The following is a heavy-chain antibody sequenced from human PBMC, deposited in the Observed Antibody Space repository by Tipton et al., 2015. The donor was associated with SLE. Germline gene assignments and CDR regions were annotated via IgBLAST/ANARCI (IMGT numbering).Heavy chain of an antibody. V-gene: IGHV4-59*11. D-gene: IGHD2-21*01. CDR2: ILYSGDT. CDR3: ARYDPGGDGGGIPGDY. CDR1: GGSITSHY. J-gene: IGHJ4*02. Sequence: TLSLTCTVSGGSITSHYWSWIRQPPGKGLGWIGNILYSGDTNYNPSLNSRVPISLHTSRKQFSLSLNSVTAADTAVYFCARYDPGGDGGGIPGDYWGQGTLVTVS.